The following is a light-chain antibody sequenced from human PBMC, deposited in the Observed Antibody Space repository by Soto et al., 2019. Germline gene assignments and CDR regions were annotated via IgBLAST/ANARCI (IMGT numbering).Light chain of an antibody. V-gene: IGKV3-20*01. Sequence: EIVLTQSPGTLSLSPGERATLSCRASQSVSNNYLAWYQQKFGQPPRLLIYETSTRANGIPARFSGSGSGTDFTLSISSLQPGDVGIYSCQQYHTWPPITFGQGTRLEIK. CDR2: ETS. CDR1: QSVSNNY. CDR3: QQYHTWPPIT. J-gene: IGKJ5*01.